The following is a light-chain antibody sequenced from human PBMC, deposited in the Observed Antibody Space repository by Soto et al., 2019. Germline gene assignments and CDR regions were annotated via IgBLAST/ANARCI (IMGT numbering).Light chain of an antibody. CDR2: DAS. CDR3: QQRSNWPLT. J-gene: IGKJ4*01. CDR1: QRVSSY. V-gene: IGKV3-11*01. Sequence: EIVLTQSPATLSLSPGERATLSCRASQRVSSYLVWYQQKPGQAPRLLIYDASRRATGIPARFSGSGSGTDFTLTISSLEPEDFVVYYCQQRSNWPLTFGGGTKVDIK.